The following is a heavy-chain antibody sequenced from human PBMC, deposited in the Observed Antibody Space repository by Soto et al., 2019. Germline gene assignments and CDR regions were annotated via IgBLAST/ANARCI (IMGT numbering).Heavy chain of an antibody. Sequence: GWSLRLSCAASGFTFSSYAMHWVRQAPGKGLEWVAVISYDGSNKYYADSVKVRFTISRDNSKNTLYLQMNSLRAEDTAVYYCARPGIAVVDWFDPWGQGTLVTVSS. D-gene: IGHD6-19*01. J-gene: IGHJ5*02. CDR2: ISYDGSNK. CDR3: ARPGIAVVDWFDP. V-gene: IGHV3-30-3*01. CDR1: GFTFSSYA.